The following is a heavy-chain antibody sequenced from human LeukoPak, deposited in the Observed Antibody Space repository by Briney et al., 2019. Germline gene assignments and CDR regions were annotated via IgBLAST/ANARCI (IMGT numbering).Heavy chain of an antibody. CDR1: GLTFSSYS. Sequence: GGSLRLSCAASGLTFSSYSMNWVRKAPGKGRGWVSYISSRSSTIYYADSVKGRFTISRDNANNSLYLQMNGLRAEDTAVYDCVRDQGVGWFDPWGQGTLVTVSS. CDR2: ISSRSSTI. CDR3: VRDQGVGWFDP. J-gene: IGHJ5*02. V-gene: IGHV3-48*04. D-gene: IGHD3-16*01.